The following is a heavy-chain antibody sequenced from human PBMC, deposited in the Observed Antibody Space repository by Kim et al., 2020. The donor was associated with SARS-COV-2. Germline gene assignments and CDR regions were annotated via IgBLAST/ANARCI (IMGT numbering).Heavy chain of an antibody. CDR3: ARDHSGYYYFDY. J-gene: IGHJ4*02. Sequence: GGSLRLSCAASGFTFSIYAMAWVRQAPGKGLEWVSGMSGSTESTYYAKSVRGRFTISRDNSKNTLYLQMNSLTAEDTAVYYCARDHSGYYYFDYWGQGT. CDR1: GFTFSIYA. CDR2: MSGSTEST. D-gene: IGHD5-12*01. V-gene: IGHV3-23*01.